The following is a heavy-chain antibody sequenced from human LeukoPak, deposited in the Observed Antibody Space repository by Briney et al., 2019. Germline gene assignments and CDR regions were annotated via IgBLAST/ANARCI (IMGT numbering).Heavy chain of an antibody. Sequence: ASVKVSCKASGYTFTGYYMHWVRQAPGQVLEWMGWINPNSGGTNYAQKFQGRVTMTRDTSISTAYMELSRLRSDDTAVYYCARVGGWARRWFDPWGQGTLVTVSS. CDR3: ARVGGWARRWFDP. CDR2: INPNSGGT. V-gene: IGHV1-2*02. D-gene: IGHD5-12*01. CDR1: GYTFTGYY. J-gene: IGHJ5*02.